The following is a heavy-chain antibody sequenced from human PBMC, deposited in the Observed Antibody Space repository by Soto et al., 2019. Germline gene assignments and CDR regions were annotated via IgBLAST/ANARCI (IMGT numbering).Heavy chain of an antibody. CDR1: GGTFSDYT. Sequence: QVQLVQSGAEVKRPGSSVKVSCRASGGTFSDYTFSWVRQAPGQGLEWLGGIIPFLGSSKYAHSLQARGTFSADESTATAFMDLSSLTSGDTAVYYCAAKKYRTSSTNYCYNCGMDIWGQGTTVTVSS. CDR3: AAKKYRTSSTNYCYNCGMDI. J-gene: IGHJ6*02. D-gene: IGHD6-6*01. CDR2: IIPFLGSS. V-gene: IGHV1-69*01.